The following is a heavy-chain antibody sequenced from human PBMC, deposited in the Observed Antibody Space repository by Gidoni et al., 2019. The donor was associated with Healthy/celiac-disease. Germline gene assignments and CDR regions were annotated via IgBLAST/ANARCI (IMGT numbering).Heavy chain of an antibody. Sequence: QVQLVEPGGGVVQPGRFLRLSCADPGFTFRSYAMHWVRLAPGMGLEWVAVISYDGSNKYDADSVKGRFTISRDNSKNTRYLQMNSLRAEDTAVYYCARGGGYYGSGRSADLQGFDYWGQGTLVTVSS. V-gene: IGHV3-30-3*01. CDR1: GFTFRSYA. CDR2: ISYDGSNK. CDR3: ARGGGYYGSGRSADLQGFDY. D-gene: IGHD3-10*01. J-gene: IGHJ4*02.